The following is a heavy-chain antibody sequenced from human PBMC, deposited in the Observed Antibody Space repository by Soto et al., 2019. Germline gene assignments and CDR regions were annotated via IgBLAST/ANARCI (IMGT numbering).Heavy chain of an antibody. CDR3: AKDLGWTGYYNVREEYYFDY. V-gene: IGHV3-23*01. CDR2: ISGSGGST. D-gene: IGHD3-9*01. J-gene: IGHJ4*02. Sequence: EVQLLESGGGLVQPGGSLRLSCAASGFTFSSYAMSWVRQAPGKGLEWVLAISGSGGSTYYADSVKGRFTISRDNSKNTLYLQMNSLRAEDTAVYYCAKDLGWTGYYNVREEYYFDYWGQGTLVTVSS. CDR1: GFTFSSYA.